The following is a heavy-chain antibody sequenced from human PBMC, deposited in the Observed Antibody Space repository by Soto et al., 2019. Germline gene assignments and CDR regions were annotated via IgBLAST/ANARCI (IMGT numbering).Heavy chain of an antibody. D-gene: IGHD6-19*01. CDR1: GYTFPSYG. CDR3: ARVGIAVAGMESVY. J-gene: IGHJ4*02. CDR2: ISAYNGNT. V-gene: IGHV1-18*01. Sequence: ASVKVSCKASGYTFPSYGISWVRQAPGQGLEWMGWISAYNGNTNYARKLQGRVTMTTDTSTSTAYMELRSLRSDDTAVYYCARVGIAVAGMESVYWGQGTLVTVSS.